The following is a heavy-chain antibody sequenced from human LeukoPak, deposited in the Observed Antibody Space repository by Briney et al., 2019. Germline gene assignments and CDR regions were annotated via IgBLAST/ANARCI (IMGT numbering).Heavy chain of an antibody. CDR3: ARDTGEGTGGSGFDP. CDR1: GFTFSSYG. V-gene: IGHV3-33*01. Sequence: GGSLRLSCAASGFTFSSYGMHWVRQAPGKGLEWVAVIWYDGSNKYYADSVKGRFTISRVNSKNTLYLQMNSLRAEDTAVYYCARDTGEGTGGSGFDPWGQGTLVTVSS. J-gene: IGHJ5*02. D-gene: IGHD3/OR15-3a*01. CDR2: IWYDGSNK.